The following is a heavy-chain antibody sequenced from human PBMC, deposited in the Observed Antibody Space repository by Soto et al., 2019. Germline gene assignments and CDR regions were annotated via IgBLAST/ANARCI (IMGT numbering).Heavy chain of an antibody. D-gene: IGHD4-17*01. Sequence: GGSLRLSCAASGFTFSSYAMHWVRQAPGKGLEWVAVISYDGSNKYYADSVKGRFTISRDNSKNTLYLQMSGLRADDTAVYYCANGKYYGDSAGFFQNWGQGTLVTV. J-gene: IGHJ1*01. CDR2: ISYDGSNK. CDR3: ANGKYYGDSAGFFQN. V-gene: IGHV3-30-3*01. CDR1: GFTFSSYA.